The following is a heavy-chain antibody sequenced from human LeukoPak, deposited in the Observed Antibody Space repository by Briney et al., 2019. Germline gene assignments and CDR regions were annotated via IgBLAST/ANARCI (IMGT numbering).Heavy chain of an antibody. V-gene: IGHV4-59*08. D-gene: IGHD3-22*01. J-gene: IGHJ4*02. CDR2: LYYSGST. CDR1: GGSISSYY. CDR3: ASYDSSGYYPSFGY. Sequence: SETLSLTCTVSGGSISSYYWSWIRQPPGKGLEWIGYLYYSGSTNYNPSLKSRVTISVDTSKNQFSLKLSSVTAADTAVYYCASYDSSGYYPSFGYWGQGTLVTVSS.